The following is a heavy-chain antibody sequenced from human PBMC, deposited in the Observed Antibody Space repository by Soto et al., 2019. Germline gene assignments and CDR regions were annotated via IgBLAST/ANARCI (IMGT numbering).Heavy chain of an antibody. V-gene: IGHV1-69*04. CDR1: GGTFSSYT. J-gene: IGHJ2*01. CDR2: IIPILGIA. CDR3: ARDLHCSSTSCPNWYFDL. D-gene: IGHD2-2*01. Sequence: ASVKDSCKASGGTFSSYTISWVRQAPGQGLEWMGRIIPILGIANYAQKFQGRVTITADKSTSTAYMELSSLRSEDTAVYYCARDLHCSSTSCPNWYFDLWGRGTLVTVSS.